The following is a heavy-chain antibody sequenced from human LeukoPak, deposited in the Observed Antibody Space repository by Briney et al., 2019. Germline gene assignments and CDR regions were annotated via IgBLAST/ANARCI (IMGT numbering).Heavy chain of an antibody. V-gene: IGHV3-21*01. J-gene: IGHJ4*02. CDR3: ARVVSGYPYYFDY. CDR1: GFTFSSYS. CDR2: ISSSSSYI. Sequence: GGSLRLSCAASGFTFSSYSMNWVRQAPGKGLEWVSSISSSSSYIYYADSVKGRFTISRDNAKNSLYLQMNSLRAEGTAVYYCARVVSGYPYYFDYWGQGTLVTVSS. D-gene: IGHD3-3*01.